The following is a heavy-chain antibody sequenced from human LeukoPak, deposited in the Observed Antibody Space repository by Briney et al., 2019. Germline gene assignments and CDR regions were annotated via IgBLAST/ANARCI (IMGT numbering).Heavy chain of an antibody. Sequence: GGSLRLSCATSGFTFSSYWMHWVRQAPGKGLVWVSRINSDGSSTSYADSVKGRFTISRDNAKNTLYLQMNSLRAEDTAVYYCASLSQPYCSGGSCYSSGVFDYWGQGTLVTVSS. D-gene: IGHD2-15*01. J-gene: IGHJ4*02. CDR3: ASLSQPYCSGGSCYSSGVFDY. CDR2: INSDGSST. CDR1: GFTFSSYW. V-gene: IGHV3-74*01.